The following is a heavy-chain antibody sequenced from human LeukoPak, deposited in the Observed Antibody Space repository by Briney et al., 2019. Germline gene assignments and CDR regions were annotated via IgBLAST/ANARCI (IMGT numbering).Heavy chain of an antibody. Sequence: GGSLRLSCAASGFTFSSYAMHWVRQAPGKGLEWVAVISYDGSNKYYADSVKGRFTISRDNSKDTLYLQMNSLRAEDTAVYYCARDLSAARVVFILDYWGQGTLVTVSS. CDR1: GFTFSSYA. D-gene: IGHD6-13*01. CDR2: ISYDGSNK. J-gene: IGHJ4*02. CDR3: ARDLSAARVVFILDY. V-gene: IGHV3-30*04.